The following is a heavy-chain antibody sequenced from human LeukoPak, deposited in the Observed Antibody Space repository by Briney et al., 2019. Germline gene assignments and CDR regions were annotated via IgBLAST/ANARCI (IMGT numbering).Heavy chain of an antibody. CDR2: ISGSGGST. V-gene: IGHV3-23*01. CDR1: GFTFSSYA. CDR3: AKGSSTVTTLAGYFDY. J-gene: IGHJ4*02. D-gene: IGHD4-17*01. Sequence: GGSLRLSCAASGFTFSSYAMNWVRQARGKGLEWVSAISGSGGSTYYADSVKGRFTISRDNSKNTVYLQMNSLRAEDTAVYYCAKGSSTVTTLAGYFDYWGQGTLVTVSS.